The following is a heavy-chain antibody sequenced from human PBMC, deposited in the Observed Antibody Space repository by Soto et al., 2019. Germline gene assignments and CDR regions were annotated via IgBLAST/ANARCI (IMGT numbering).Heavy chain of an antibody. V-gene: IGHV3-21*01. Sequence: GGSLRLSCAASGFTFSSYSMNWVRQAPGKGLEWVSSISSSSSYIYYADSVKGRFTISRDNAKNSLYLQMNSLRAEDTAVYYCARASYLAARKSPFDYWGQGTLVTVSS. J-gene: IGHJ4*02. CDR1: GFTFSSYS. D-gene: IGHD6-6*01. CDR2: ISSSSSYI. CDR3: ARASYLAARKSPFDY.